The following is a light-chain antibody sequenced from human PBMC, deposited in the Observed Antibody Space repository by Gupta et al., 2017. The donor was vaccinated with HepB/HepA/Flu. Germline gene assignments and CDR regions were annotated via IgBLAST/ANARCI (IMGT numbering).Light chain of an antibody. CDR3: QQYGTSPWT. Sequence: EIVLTQSPGTLSLSPGERATLSCRASQSVSSNYLAWYQQKPGQAPRLLIYGAFGASSRATGIPDRFSGSGSGTDFTLTISRLEPEDFVLYYCQQYGTSPWTFGQGTKVEIK. J-gene: IGKJ1*01. CDR2: GAS. CDR1: QSVSSNY. V-gene: IGKV3-20*01.